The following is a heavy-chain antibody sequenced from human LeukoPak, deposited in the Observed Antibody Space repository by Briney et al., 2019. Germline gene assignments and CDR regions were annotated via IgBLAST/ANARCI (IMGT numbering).Heavy chain of an antibody. J-gene: IGHJ4*02. Sequence: PGGSLRLSCAASGFTFSDHHMSWIRLAPGKGLEWISDIGQSGSDNYHADSVKGRFTISGDNAKNSVFLQMNSLRGEDTAMYYCARWGGATSHFDSWGQGTLVTVSS. D-gene: IGHD1-26*01. CDR3: ARWGGATSHFDS. V-gene: IGHV3-11*01. CDR1: GFTFSDHH. CDR2: IGQSGSDN.